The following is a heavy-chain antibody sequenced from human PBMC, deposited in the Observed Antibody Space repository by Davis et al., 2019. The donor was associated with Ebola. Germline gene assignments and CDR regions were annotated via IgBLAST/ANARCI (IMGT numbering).Heavy chain of an antibody. CDR2: IYPGDSDT. D-gene: IGHD2/OR15-2a*01. CDR3: ARQASLYGNIDY. J-gene: IGHJ4*02. V-gene: IGHV5-51*01. CDR1: GHSFTNYW. Sequence: GESLKISCQGSGHSFTNYWIAWVRQTSGGGLEWMGIIYPGDSDTRYSPSFQGQVTISADKSISTAYLQWSSLKASDTALYYCARQASLYGNIDYWGQGTLVTVSS.